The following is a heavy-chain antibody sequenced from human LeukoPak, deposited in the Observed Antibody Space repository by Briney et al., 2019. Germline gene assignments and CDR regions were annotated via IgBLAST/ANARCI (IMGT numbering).Heavy chain of an antibody. J-gene: IGHJ5*02. CDR2: INHSGST. V-gene: IGHV4-34*01. CDR3: AGEGRWPRLFDP. CDR1: GGSFSGYY. D-gene: IGHD2-15*01. Sequence: SETLSLTCAVYGGSFSGYYWSWIRQPPGKGLEWIGEINHSGSTNYNPSLKSRVTISADTSKNQFSLKLSSVTAADTAVYYCAGEGRWPRLFDPWGQGTLVTVSS.